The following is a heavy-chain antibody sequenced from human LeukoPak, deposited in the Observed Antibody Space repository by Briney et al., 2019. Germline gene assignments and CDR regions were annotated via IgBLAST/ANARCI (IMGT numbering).Heavy chain of an antibody. CDR2: FIYSGRT. Sequence: SETLSLTCSVSGASISTSTYYWGWIRQPPGKGLDWIGSFIYSGRTYYDPSLKSRLTISVDTSKNQFSLKLSSVTAADTAVYYCARAYDSSGYYYYFDYWGQGTLVTVSS. V-gene: IGHV4-39*07. CDR3: ARAYDSSGYYYYFDY. CDR1: GASISTSTYY. D-gene: IGHD3-22*01. J-gene: IGHJ4*02.